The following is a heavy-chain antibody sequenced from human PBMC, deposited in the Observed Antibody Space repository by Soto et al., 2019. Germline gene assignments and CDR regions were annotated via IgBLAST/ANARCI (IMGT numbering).Heavy chain of an antibody. J-gene: IGHJ6*02. CDR2: ISGSGGDT. CDR3: AKGVWEAWVSPDAGGYYYGMDV. V-gene: IGHV3-23*01. CDR1: AFTSSSYA. D-gene: IGHD3-16*01. Sequence: PGGSLRLSCAASAFTSSSYAMTWVRQAPGKGLEWVSAISGSGGDTYYADSVRGRFTISRDNSKDTLYLQMNRLRDEDTAVYYCAKGVWEAWVSPDAGGYYYGMDVWGQGTTVTVSS.